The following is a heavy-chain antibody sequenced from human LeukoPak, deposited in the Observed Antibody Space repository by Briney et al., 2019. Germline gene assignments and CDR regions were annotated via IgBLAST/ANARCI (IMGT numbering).Heavy chain of an antibody. CDR3: ARASGGNCYQLGSCRGDY. V-gene: IGHV1-46*01. Sequence: ASVKVSCKASGYTFTNYYMQWVRQAPGQGLEWMGIINPSDGSTSYAQKFQGRVTVTRDTSTSTVYMELSSLRSEDTAIFYCARASGGNCYQLGSCRGDYWGQGTLVAVSS. J-gene: IGHJ4*02. CDR2: INPSDGST. D-gene: IGHD2-15*01. CDR1: GYTFTNYY.